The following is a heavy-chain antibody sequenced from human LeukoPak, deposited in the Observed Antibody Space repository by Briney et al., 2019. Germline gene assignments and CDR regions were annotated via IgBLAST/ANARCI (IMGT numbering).Heavy chain of an antibody. CDR3: ARDSIIAASGLYCFDY. D-gene: IGHD6-13*01. CDR1: GDSVSSDNAA. V-gene: IGHV6-1*01. CDR2: TYYRSKWYN. J-gene: IGHJ4*02. Sequence: SQTLSLTCVISGDSVSSDNAAWNWIRQSPSRGLEWLGRTYYRSKWYNDYATSLKSRITINPDTSKNQFSLQLNSVTPEDTALYYCARDSIIAASGLYCFDYWGQGTLVTVSS.